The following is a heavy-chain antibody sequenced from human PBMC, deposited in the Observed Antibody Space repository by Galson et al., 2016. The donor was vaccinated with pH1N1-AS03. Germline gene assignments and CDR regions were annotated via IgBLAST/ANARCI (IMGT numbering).Heavy chain of an antibody. D-gene: IGHD1-26*01. V-gene: IGHV1-3*01. J-gene: IGHJ6*02. Sequence: SVKVSCKASGYTFISYVMHWVRQAPGQRLEWMGWINAGNGNTTYSQSFQGRVTITRDTSASKAYMELSSLRSEDTAGYYCARRRGSYGMDVWGQGTTVTVSS. CDR1: GYTFISYV. CDR3: ARRRGSYGMDV. CDR2: INAGNGNT.